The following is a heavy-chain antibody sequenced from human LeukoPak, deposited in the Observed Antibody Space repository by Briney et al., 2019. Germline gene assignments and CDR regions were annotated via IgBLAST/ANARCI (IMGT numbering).Heavy chain of an antibody. CDR1: GFTFDDYA. D-gene: IGHD3-22*01. J-gene: IGHJ4*02. CDR2: ISGVGVST. CDR3: AKDMGSSGYYVDY. Sequence: PGGSLRLSCAAHGFTFDDYAMHWVRQAPGKGLWWVSLISGVGVSTYVADSVKGRFTISRDNSKNSLYLQMKSLRTEDTALYYCAKDMGSSGYYVDYWGQGTLVTVSS. V-gene: IGHV3-43*02.